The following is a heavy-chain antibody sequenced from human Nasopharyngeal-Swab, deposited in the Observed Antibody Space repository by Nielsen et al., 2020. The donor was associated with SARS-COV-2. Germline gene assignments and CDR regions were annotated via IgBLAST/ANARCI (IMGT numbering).Heavy chain of an antibody. CDR2: ISSSSSTI. V-gene: IGHV3-48*04. CDR3: ARDPDYDFWSGYSKSFDY. CDR1: GFTFSSYS. J-gene: IGHJ4*02. Sequence: GGSLRLSFAASGFTFSSYSMNWVRQAPGKGLEWVSYISSSSSTIYYADSVKGRFTISRDNAKNSLYLQMNSLRAEDTAVYYCARDPDYDFWSGYSKSFDYWGQGTLVTVSS. D-gene: IGHD3-3*01.